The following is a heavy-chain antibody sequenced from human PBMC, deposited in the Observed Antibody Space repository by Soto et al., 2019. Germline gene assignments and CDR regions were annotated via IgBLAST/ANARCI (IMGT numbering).Heavy chain of an antibody. CDR1: GFTFSSYA. CDR2: ISYDGSNK. J-gene: IGHJ4*02. CDR3: ARSGFDYERRRFAY. V-gene: IGHV3-30-3*01. D-gene: IGHD3-9*01. Sequence: QVQLVESGGGVVQPGRSLRLSCAASGFTFSSYAMHWVRQAPGKGLEWVAVISYDGSNKYYADSVKGRFTISRDNSKNTLYLQMNSLRAEDTAVYYCARSGFDYERRRFAYWGQGTLLTVSS.